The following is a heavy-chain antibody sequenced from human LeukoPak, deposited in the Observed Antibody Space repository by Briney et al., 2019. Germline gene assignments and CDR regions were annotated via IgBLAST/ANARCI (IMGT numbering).Heavy chain of an antibody. V-gene: IGHV3-74*01. CDR2: INSDGSST. Sequence: GGSLRLSCAASGFTFSSYWMHWVRQAPGKGLVWVSRINSDGSSTSYADSVKGRFTISRDNAKNTLYLQMNSLRAEDTAVYYCARVAYSSGWCHFDYWGQGTLVTVSS. CDR3: ARVAYSSGWCHFDY. D-gene: IGHD6-19*01. CDR1: GFTFSSYW. J-gene: IGHJ4*02.